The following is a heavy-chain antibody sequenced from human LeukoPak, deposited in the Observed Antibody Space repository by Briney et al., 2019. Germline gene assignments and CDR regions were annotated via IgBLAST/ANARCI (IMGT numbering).Heavy chain of an antibody. CDR2: IHYTGNT. D-gene: IGHD2/OR15-2a*01. CDR3: ARGRISHRERLGQESN. CDR1: GGSIVSSSNY. Sequence: KTSETLSLTCTVSGGSIVSSSNYWVWIRQSPVKGLEWIGSIHYTGNTPYNPSLKSRVTISVDTSKNQFSLKLSSVTAADTAVYYCARGRISHRERLGQESNWGQGTLVTVSS. J-gene: IGHJ4*02. V-gene: IGHV4-39*07.